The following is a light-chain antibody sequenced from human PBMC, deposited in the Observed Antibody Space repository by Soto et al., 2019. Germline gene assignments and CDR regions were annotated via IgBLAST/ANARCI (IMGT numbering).Light chain of an antibody. J-gene: IGKJ2*01. CDR3: QQSDSLPYT. V-gene: IGKV1-12*01. CDR2: GAS. Sequence: DIQMTQSPSFVSAFVGDRVTITCRASQGVSRWLVWYQQKPGKAPNLLIYGASSLESGVPSRFSGSGSGTEFTLTISRLPAEDSATYYCQQSDSLPYTFGQGTKLEIK. CDR1: QGVSRW.